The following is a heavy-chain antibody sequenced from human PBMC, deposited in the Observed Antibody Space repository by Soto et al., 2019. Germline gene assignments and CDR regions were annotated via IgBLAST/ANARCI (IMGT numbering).Heavy chain of an antibody. CDR2: ISYDGSNK. CDR1: GFTFSSYA. CDR3: ARDPPPGTAAAGHSRDY. D-gene: IGHD6-13*01. J-gene: IGHJ4*02. V-gene: IGHV3-30-3*01. Sequence: QVQLVESGGGVVQPGRSLRLSCAASGFTFSSYAMHWVRQAPGKGLEWVAVISYDGSNKYYADSVKGRFTISRDNSKNTLYLQMNSLRAEDTAVYYCARDPPPGTAAAGHSRDYWGLGTLVTVSS.